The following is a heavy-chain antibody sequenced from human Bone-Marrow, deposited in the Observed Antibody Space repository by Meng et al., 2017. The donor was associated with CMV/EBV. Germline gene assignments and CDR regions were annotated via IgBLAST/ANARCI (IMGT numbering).Heavy chain of an antibody. CDR1: GGSFSGYY. CDR2: INHSGST. V-gene: IGHV4-34*01. Sequence: SETLSLTCAVYGGSFSGYYWSWIRQPPGKGLEWIGEINHSGSTNYNPSLKSRVTISVDTSKNQFSLKLSSVTAADTAVYFCARVPEWCMTCFDYWGQGTLVTVSS. CDR3: ARVPEWCMTCFDY. D-gene: IGHD2-8*01. J-gene: IGHJ4*02.